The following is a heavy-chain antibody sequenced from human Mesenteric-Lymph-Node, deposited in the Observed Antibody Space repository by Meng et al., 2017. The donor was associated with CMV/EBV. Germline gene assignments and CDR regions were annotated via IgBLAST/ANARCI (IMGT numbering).Heavy chain of an antibody. Sequence: GGSLRLSCVASGFTFYSYAMSWVRQAPGQGLEWVSAIGGSGTISHYADSVRGRFTVSRDNSKNTLYLQLNSLRAEDTAIYYCAKDLLAVAGTVSLYQYYGMDVWGQGTTVTVSS. CDR1: GFTFYSYA. CDR2: IGGSGTIS. J-gene: IGHJ6*02. V-gene: IGHV3-23*01. D-gene: IGHD6-19*01. CDR3: AKDLLAVAGTVSLYQYYGMDV.